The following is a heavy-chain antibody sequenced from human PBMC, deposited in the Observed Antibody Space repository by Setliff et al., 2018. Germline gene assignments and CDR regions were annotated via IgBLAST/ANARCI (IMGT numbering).Heavy chain of an antibody. CDR1: GYTFTGYY. D-gene: IGHD3-16*01. Sequence: GASVKVSCKASGYTFTGYYMHWVRQAPGQGLEWMGWINPNSGGTNYAQKFQGWVTMTRDTSISTAYMELSSLRSEDTAVYYCARRVGSVGPGGPFDYWGQGTLVTVSS. CDR2: INPNSGGT. CDR3: ARRVGSVGPGGPFDY. J-gene: IGHJ4*02. V-gene: IGHV1-2*04.